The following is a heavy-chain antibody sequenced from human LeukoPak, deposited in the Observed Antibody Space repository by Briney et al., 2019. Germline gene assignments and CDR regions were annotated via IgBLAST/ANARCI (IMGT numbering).Heavy chain of an antibody. CDR1: GFTFSNYA. D-gene: IGHD2-15*01. CDR2: ISGVGDST. J-gene: IGHJ6*03. Sequence: GGSLRLSCAASGFTFSNYAMNWVRQAPGKGLEWVSTISGVGDSTYYAESVKGRFTMSRDNSKNTVYLQMNRLRVEDTAIYYCAKRADGCSGVSCYYYYMDVWGKGTTVTVSS. V-gene: IGHV3-23*01. CDR3: AKRADGCSGVSCYYYYMDV.